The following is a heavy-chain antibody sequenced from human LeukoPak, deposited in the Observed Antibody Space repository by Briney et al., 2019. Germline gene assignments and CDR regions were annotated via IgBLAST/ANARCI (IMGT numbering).Heavy chain of an antibody. CDR3: ARQALYSSSWYEDY. Sequence: SETLSLTCTVSGGSISSDYWSWIRQPAGKGLEWIGRIYTSGSTYYSPSLKSRVTMSVDTSKNQFSLKLSSVTAADTAVYYCARQALYSSSWYEDYWGQGTLVTVSS. CDR2: IYTSGST. J-gene: IGHJ4*02. CDR1: GGSISSDY. V-gene: IGHV4-4*07. D-gene: IGHD6-13*01.